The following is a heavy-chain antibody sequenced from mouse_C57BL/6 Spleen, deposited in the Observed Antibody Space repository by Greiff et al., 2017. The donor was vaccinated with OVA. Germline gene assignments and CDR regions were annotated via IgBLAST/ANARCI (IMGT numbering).Heavy chain of an antibody. D-gene: IGHD1-1*01. CDR2: IYPRSGNT. V-gene: IGHV1-81*01. CDR3: ARAGYYGSSPYYFDY. Sequence: VQVVESGAELARPGASVKLSCKASGYTFTSYGISWVKQRTGQGLEWIGEIYPRSGNTYYNEKFKGKATLTADKSSSTAYMELRSLTSEDSAVYFCARAGYYGSSPYYFDYWGQGTTLTVSS. J-gene: IGHJ2*01. CDR1: GYTFTSYG.